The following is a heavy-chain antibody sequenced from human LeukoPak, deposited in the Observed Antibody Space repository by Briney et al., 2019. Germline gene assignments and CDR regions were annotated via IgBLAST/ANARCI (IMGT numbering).Heavy chain of an antibody. CDR1: GFTFSSYG. J-gene: IGHJ6*03. CDR3: AKEALGRYRDV. CDR2: IWYGGSNK. Sequence: GGSLRLSCAASGFTFSSYGMHWVRQAPGKGLEWVAVIWYGGSNKYYADSVKGRFTIPRDNSKNTLYLQMNSLRAEDTAVYYCAKEALGRYRDVWGKGTTVTVSS. V-gene: IGHV3-30*02. D-gene: IGHD2-15*01.